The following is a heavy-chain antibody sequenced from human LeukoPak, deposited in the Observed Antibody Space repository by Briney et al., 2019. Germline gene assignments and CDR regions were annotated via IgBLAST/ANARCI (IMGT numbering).Heavy chain of an antibody. CDR3: AKDMAAYYYASGNIDY. CDR2: ISWDGGGT. V-gene: IGHV3-43D*03. CDR1: GFTFSSYS. Sequence: GGSLRLSCAASGFTFSSYSMNWVRQAPGQGLEWVTLISWDGGGTYYADSVKGRFSISRDNSKNSLYLQMNSLRAEDTALYYCAKDMAAYYYASGNIDYWGQGTLVTVSS. D-gene: IGHD3-10*01. J-gene: IGHJ4*02.